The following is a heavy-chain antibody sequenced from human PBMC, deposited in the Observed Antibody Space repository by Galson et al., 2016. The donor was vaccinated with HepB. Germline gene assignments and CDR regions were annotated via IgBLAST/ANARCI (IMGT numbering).Heavy chain of an antibody. Sequence: SLRLSCAASGFRFSSYEMNWVRQAPGKGLEWVSYISSSGSTIYYADSVKGRFTISRDNAKNSLYLQMNSLRAEDTAVYYCAREFALEMGGDYWGQGTLVTVSS. CDR2: ISSSGSTI. D-gene: IGHD5-24*01. V-gene: IGHV3-48*03. CDR1: GFRFSSYE. CDR3: AREFALEMGGDY. J-gene: IGHJ4*02.